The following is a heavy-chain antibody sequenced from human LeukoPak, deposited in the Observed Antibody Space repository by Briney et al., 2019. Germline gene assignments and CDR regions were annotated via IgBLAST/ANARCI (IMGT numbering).Heavy chain of an antibody. J-gene: IGHJ4*02. V-gene: IGHV3-20*04. Sequence: GGSLRLSCAASGFTFSSYAMSWVRQAPGKGLEWVGGINWNGGRTGYADSVKGRFTISRDNAMKFLYLQMNSLRVEDTALYYCARDGRSGWYSDYWGQGSLVTVSS. D-gene: IGHD6-19*01. CDR2: INWNGGRT. CDR3: ARDGRSGWYSDY. CDR1: GFTFSSYA.